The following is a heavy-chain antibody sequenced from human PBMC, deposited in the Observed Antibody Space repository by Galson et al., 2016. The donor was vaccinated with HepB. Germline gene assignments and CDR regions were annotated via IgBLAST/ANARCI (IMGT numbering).Heavy chain of an antibody. CDR2: ITGGAGTT. Sequence: SLRLSCAASDFSFRSYAMAWVRQAPGKGLEWVSTITGGAGTTFYADSVRDRFSISRDNSKNTLRLQITGLRAEDTAVYYCARAAGGVMGSYYFDYWGQGTLVTVSS. D-gene: IGHD3-16*01. J-gene: IGHJ4*02. V-gene: IGHV3-23*01. CDR1: DFSFRSYA. CDR3: ARAAGGVMGSYYFDY.